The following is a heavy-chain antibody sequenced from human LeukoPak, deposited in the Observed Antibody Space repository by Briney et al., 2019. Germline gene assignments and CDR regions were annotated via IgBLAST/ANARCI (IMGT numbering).Heavy chain of an antibody. Sequence: PSETLSLTCTVSGGSISGYYWNWIRQPPGKGLGWIGYIYYSGSTNYNPSLTSRLTISVDTSKNQFALRLSSVTAADTAVYFCARDSDSYGYYYLDVWGKGTTVTVSS. CDR3: ARDSDSYGYYYLDV. V-gene: IGHV4-59*01. CDR1: GGSISGYY. CDR2: IYYSGST. J-gene: IGHJ6*03. D-gene: IGHD5-18*01.